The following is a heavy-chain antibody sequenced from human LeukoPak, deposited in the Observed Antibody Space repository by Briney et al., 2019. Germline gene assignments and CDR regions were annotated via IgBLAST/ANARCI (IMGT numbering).Heavy chain of an antibody. CDR2: IYYSGDT. D-gene: IGHD3-22*01. Sequence: SETLSLTCTVSGGSISSDSYYWAWIRQPPGKGLEWIGSIYYSGDTYRNPSLKSRVTISVDTSKNQFSLKLTSVTAADTAVYYCAKQQYYYDSRGYRYYYFDVWGRGTLVTVSS. J-gene: IGHJ2*01. CDR1: GGSISSDSYY. V-gene: IGHV4-39*01. CDR3: AKQQYYYDSRGYRYYYFDV.